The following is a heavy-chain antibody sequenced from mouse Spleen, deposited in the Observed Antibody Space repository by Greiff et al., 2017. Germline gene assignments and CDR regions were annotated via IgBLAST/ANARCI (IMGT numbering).Heavy chain of an antibody. J-gene: IGHJ2*01. D-gene: IGHD4-1*01. CDR1: GYTFTSYT. CDR3: RHWEGDY. CDR2: INPSSGYT. Sequence: VQRVESGAELARPGASVKMSCKASGYTFTSYTMHWVKQRPGQGLEWIGYINPSSGYTNYNQKFKDKATLTADKSSSTAYMQLSSLTSEDSAVYYCRHWEGDYWGQGTTLTVSS. V-gene: IGHV1-4*01.